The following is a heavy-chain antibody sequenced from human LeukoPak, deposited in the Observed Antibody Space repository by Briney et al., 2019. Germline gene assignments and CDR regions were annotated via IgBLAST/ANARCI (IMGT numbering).Heavy chain of an antibody. V-gene: IGHV3-23*01. J-gene: IGHJ4*02. D-gene: IGHD4-17*01. CDR1: GFTFSSYA. Sequence: GGSLRLSCAASGFTFSSYAMSWVRQAPGKGLEWVSTISGSGGITYYADSVKGRFTISRDNSKNTLYLQMSSLRAEDTAVYYCAKGGDYGDYRAAHRTFFDYWGQGTLVTVS. CDR3: AKGGDYGDYRAAHRTFFDY. CDR2: ISGSGGIT.